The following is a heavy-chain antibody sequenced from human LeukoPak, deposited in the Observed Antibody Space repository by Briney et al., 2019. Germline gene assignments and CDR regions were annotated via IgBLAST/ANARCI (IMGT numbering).Heavy chain of an antibody. Sequence: SETLSLTCTVSGGSISTYYWSWIRQPPGKGLEWIGYIHYIGTTNYNPSLKSRVTMSVDTSKNQFSLKLSSVTAADTAVYFCARHLGGGNSANWFDPWGQGTLVTVSP. D-gene: IGHD4-23*01. V-gene: IGHV4-59*08. CDR1: GGSISTYY. CDR3: ARHLGGGNSANWFDP. CDR2: IHYIGTT. J-gene: IGHJ5*02.